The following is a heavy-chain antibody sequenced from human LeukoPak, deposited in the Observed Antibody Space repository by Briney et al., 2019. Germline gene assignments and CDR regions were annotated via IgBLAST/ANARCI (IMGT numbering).Heavy chain of an antibody. V-gene: IGHV3-74*01. CDR3: AREIYRIAE. CDR2: IHSDGGTT. J-gene: IGHJ4*02. D-gene: IGHD3-16*02. Sequence: GGSLRLSCAASGFTFSDYWMHWVRQAPGKGLMWVSLIHSDGGTTNYADSVKGRFTISRDNAKNTVYLQMNSLRVEDTAVYYCAREIYRIAEWGQGTLVTDSS. CDR1: GFTFSDYW.